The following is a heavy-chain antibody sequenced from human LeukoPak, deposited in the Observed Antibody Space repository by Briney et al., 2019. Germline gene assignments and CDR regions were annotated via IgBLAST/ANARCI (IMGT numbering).Heavy chain of an antibody. J-gene: IGHJ4*02. D-gene: IGHD2-2*01. Sequence: GGSLRLSCAASGFTFSSYARSWVRQAPGKGLEWVSAISGSGGSTYYADSVKGRFTISRDNSKNTLYLQMNSLRAEDTAVYYCAKDAPVNIVVVPAANSWGQGTLVTVSS. CDR2: ISGSGGST. V-gene: IGHV3-23*01. CDR1: GFTFSSYA. CDR3: AKDAPVNIVVVPAANS.